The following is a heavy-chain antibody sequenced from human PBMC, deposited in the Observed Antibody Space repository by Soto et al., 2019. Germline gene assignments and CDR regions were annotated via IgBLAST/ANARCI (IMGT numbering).Heavy chain of an antibody. D-gene: IGHD3-9*01. V-gene: IGHV3-23*01. CDR2: FSGSGGST. CDR1: GFTFSSYA. Sequence: GGSLRLSCEAPGFTFSSYAMSWVRQAPGKGLEWVSAFSGSGGSTYYADSVKGRFTISRDNSKNTLYLQMNSLRAEDTAVYYCAKDRYDILTGYSQDGMDVWGQGTTVTVSS. CDR3: AKDRYDILTGYSQDGMDV. J-gene: IGHJ6*02.